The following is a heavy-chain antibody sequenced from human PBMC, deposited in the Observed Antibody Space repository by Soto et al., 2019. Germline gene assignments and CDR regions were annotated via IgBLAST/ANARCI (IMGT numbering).Heavy chain of an antibody. CDR3: ARGYGSGSSAFDY. CDR2: INHSGST. CDR1: GGSFSGYY. D-gene: IGHD3-10*01. V-gene: IGHV4-34*01. J-gene: IGHJ4*02. Sequence: PSETLSLTCAVYGGSFSGYYWSWIRQPPGKGLEWIGEINHSGSTNYNPSLKSRVTISVDTSKNQFSLKLSSVTAADTAVYYCARGYGSGSSAFDYWGQGTLVTVSS.